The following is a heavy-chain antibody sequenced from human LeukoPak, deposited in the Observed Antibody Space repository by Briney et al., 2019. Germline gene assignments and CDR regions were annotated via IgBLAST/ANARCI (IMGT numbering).Heavy chain of an antibody. D-gene: IGHD3/OR15-3a*01. Sequence: GGSLRLSCAASGFTFSTYTIHWVRQAPGKGLEWVAVISYDGSNKFFADSVKGRFTISRVNSRNTVYLQMNSLRAEDTAVYYCARGFKAGLFDYWGQGTLATVSS. CDR2: ISYDGSNK. V-gene: IGHV3-30*04. CDR3: ARGFKAGLFDY. CDR1: GFTFSTYT. J-gene: IGHJ4*02.